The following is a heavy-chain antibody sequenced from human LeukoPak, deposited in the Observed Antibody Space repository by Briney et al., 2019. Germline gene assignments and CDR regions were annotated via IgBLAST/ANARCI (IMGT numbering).Heavy chain of an antibody. CDR1: GGSISSSSYY. J-gene: IGHJ4*02. D-gene: IGHD3-9*01. CDR2: IYYSGST. CDR3: ARQTGRGWLLSY. Sequence: SETLSLTCTVSGGSISSSSYYWGWIRQSPGKGLEWIGSIYYSGSTYYNPSLKSRVTISVDTSKNQFSLKLSSVTAADTAVYYCARQTGRGWLLSYWGQGTLVTVSS. V-gene: IGHV4-39*01.